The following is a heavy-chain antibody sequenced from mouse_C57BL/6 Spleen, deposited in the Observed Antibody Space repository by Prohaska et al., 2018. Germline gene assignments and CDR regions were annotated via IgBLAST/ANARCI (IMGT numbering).Heavy chain of an antibody. V-gene: IGHV1-22*01. J-gene: IGHJ4*01. CDR1: GYTFTDYN. D-gene: IGHD1-1*01. Sequence: GYTFTDYNMHWVKQSHGPSLEWIVYINLNNCCTSYNQKFKGKATLTVNKSSSTAYMELRRLTSEDSAVYYCARRNYYGSVYAMDYWGQGTSVTVSS. CDR3: ARRNYYGSVYAMDY. CDR2: INLNNCCT.